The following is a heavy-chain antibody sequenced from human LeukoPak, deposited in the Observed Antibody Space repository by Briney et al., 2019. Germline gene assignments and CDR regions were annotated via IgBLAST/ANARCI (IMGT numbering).Heavy chain of an antibody. CDR2: ISSGGSTT. J-gene: IGHJ4*02. V-gene: IGHV3-48*03. CDR3: ARRYCSSTSCTLDY. D-gene: IGHD2-2*01. CDR1: GFTFSTYE. Sequence: HPGGSLRLSCAASGFTFSTYEMNWVRQAPGRGLEWVSYISSGGSTTYYADSVKGRLTISRDNAKNSLYLQMNNLGGDDTAVYYCARRYCSSTSCTLDYWGQGTQVTVSS.